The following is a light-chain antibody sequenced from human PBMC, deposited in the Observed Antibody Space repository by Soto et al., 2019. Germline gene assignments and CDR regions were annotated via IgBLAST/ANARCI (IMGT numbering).Light chain of an antibody. Sequence: DIVMTQSPLSLPVTPGEPASISCRSSQSLLHRSGYNYLTWYLQKPGQSPQLLIYLGSSRASGVPDRFSGSGSGTDFTLKFSRVEAEDVGVYYCMQALQTPLTFGVGTKVEIK. CDR1: QSLLHRSGYNY. V-gene: IGKV2-28*01. J-gene: IGKJ4*01. CDR2: LGS. CDR3: MQALQTPLT.